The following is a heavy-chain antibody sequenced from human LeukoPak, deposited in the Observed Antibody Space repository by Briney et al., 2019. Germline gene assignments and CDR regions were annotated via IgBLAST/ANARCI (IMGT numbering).Heavy chain of an antibody. D-gene: IGHD1-26*01. V-gene: IGHV3-66*01. Sequence: PGGSLRLSCAASGISVSRDYWSWVRQAPGKGLQWVSLIRSDGSTYYADSVKGRFTISRDNSENTLYLQMNSLRADDTAVYYCAREVGVGGTSAFDIWGQGTMSTISS. CDR3: AREVGVGGTSAFDI. CDR1: GISVSRDY. CDR2: IRSDGST. J-gene: IGHJ3*02.